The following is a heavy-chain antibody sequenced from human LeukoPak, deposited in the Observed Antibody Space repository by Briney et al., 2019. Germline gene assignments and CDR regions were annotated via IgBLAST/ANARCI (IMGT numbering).Heavy chain of an antibody. Sequence: PSETLSLTCTVSGGSISRYYGSWLRQPPGKGLEWIAYIYYSGSTNYNPSLKSRVTISVDTSKNQFSLKLSSVTAADTAVYYCARQPGGTAAFDMWGQGTMVTVSS. CDR2: IYYSGST. V-gene: IGHV4-59*08. J-gene: IGHJ3*02. CDR3: ARQPGGTAAFDM. CDR1: GGSISRYY. D-gene: IGHD1/OR15-1a*01.